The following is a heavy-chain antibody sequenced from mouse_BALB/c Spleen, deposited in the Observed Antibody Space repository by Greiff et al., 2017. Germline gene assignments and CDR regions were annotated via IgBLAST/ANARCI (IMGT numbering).Heavy chain of an antibody. Sequence: QVQLQQSGAELVRPGTSVKVSCKASGYAFTNYLIEWVKQRPGQGLEWIGVINPGSGGTNYNEKFKGKATLTADKSSSTAYMQLSSLTSDDSAVYFCARKGGTDSSGYRAMDYWGQGTSVTVSS. CDR3: ARKGGTDSSGYRAMDY. CDR2: INPGSGGT. CDR1: GYAFTNYL. V-gene: IGHV1-54*01. D-gene: IGHD3-2*01. J-gene: IGHJ4*01.